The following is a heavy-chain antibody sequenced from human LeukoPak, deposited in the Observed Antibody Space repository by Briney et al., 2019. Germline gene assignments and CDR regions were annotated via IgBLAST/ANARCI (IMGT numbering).Heavy chain of an antibody. D-gene: IGHD3-22*01. Sequence: PGGSLRLSCAAFGFTVSSDDMNWVRQAPGKGLEWVSILDSDGSPSYADSVKGRFTISRDNSKNTLDLQMNSLRAEDTAVYYCVRGSSGYYYGLDCWGQGTLVTVSS. J-gene: IGHJ4*02. CDR2: LDSDGSP. CDR1: GFTVSSDD. CDR3: VRGSSGYYYGLDC. V-gene: IGHV3-66*02.